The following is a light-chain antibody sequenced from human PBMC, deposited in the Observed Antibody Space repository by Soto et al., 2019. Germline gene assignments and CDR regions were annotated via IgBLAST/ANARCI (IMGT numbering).Light chain of an antibody. CDR3: QQYNNWPPWT. Sequence: EIVMTQSPATLSASPGERATLSCRASQSVSSNLAWYQQKPGQAPRLLIYGASTRATGIPARFSGSGSGTEFTLTISSLQSEDFAVYYCQQYNNWPPWTFGQGTKVENK. CDR1: QSVSSN. V-gene: IGKV3-15*01. J-gene: IGKJ1*01. CDR2: GAS.